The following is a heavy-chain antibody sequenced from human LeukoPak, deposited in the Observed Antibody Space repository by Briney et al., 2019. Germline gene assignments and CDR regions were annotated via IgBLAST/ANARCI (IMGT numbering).Heavy chain of an antibody. J-gene: IGHJ4*02. V-gene: IGHV3-69-1*01. Sequence: GGSLRLSCAASGFTVSSKYMSWVRQAPGKGLEWVSSISSSSYIYYADSVKGRFTISRDNAKNSLYLQMNSLRAEDTAVYYCARSPRNWNWGYFDYWGQGTLVTVSS. CDR3: ARSPRNWNWGYFDY. CDR2: ISSSSYI. D-gene: IGHD1-7*01. CDR1: GFTVSSKY.